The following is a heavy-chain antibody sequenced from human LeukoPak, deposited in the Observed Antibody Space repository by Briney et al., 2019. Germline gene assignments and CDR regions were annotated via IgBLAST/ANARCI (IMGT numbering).Heavy chain of an antibody. Sequence: GGSLRLSCAASGFIFNTYAVTWARQAPGKGLEWVSSVSGSGDSTYYAESVKGRFSVSRDNSKNMLYLQMSSLRADDTAVYYCATTKWFIGYWGQGTLVTVSS. CDR3: ATTKWFIGY. CDR1: GFIFNTYA. D-gene: IGHD3-22*01. V-gene: IGHV3-23*01. CDR2: VSGSGDST. J-gene: IGHJ4*02.